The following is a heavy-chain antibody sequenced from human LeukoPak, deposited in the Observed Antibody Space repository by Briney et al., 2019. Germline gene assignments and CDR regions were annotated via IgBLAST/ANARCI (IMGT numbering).Heavy chain of an antibody. D-gene: IGHD3-22*01. J-gene: IGHJ6*02. V-gene: IGHV3-64*01. Sequence: GGSLRLSCAASGFTFSSYAMLWVRQAPGKGLEYVSAISSNGGSTYYANSVKGRFTISRDNSKNTLYLQMGSLRAEDMAVYYCARSTRRVITNYYGMDVWGQGTTVTVSS. CDR3: ARSTRRVITNYYGMDV. CDR2: ISSNGGST. CDR1: GFTFSSYA.